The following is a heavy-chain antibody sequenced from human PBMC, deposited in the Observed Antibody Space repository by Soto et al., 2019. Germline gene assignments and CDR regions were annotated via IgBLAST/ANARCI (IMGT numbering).Heavy chain of an antibody. J-gene: IGHJ4*02. Sequence: PSETLSLTCTVSGASISNYFWSWIRQPPGQGLEWIGYIHYSGSTNYNPSLKSRVTISVDTSKNQFSLKLSSVTAADTAVYYCARRWGSAADYWGQGTLVTVSS. CDR2: IHYSGST. CDR1: GASISNYF. CDR3: ARRWGSAADY. D-gene: IGHD2-15*01. V-gene: IGHV4-59*08.